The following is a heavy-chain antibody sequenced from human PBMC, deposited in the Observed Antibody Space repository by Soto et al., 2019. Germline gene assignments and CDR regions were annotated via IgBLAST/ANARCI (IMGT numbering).Heavy chain of an antibody. V-gene: IGHV3-53*01. CDR1: GFTVSSNY. CDR3: ARDSQVLLWFGDPSGGMDV. J-gene: IGHJ6*02. D-gene: IGHD3-10*01. CDR2: IYSGGST. Sequence: GGSLRLSCAASGFTVSSNYMSWVRQAPGKGLEWVSVIYSGGSTYYADSVKGRFTISRDNSKNTLYLQMNSLRAEDTAVYYCARDSQVLLWFGDPSGGMDVWGQGTTVTVS.